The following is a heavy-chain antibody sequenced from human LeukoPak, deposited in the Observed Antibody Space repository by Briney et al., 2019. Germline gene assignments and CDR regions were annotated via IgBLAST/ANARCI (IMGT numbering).Heavy chain of an antibody. J-gene: IGHJ4*02. CDR1: GGSISSYY. V-gene: IGHV4-59*01. Sequence: SETLSPTCTVSGGSISSYYWSWIRQPPGKGLEWIGYIYYSGSTNYNPSLKGRVTISVDTSKNQFSLKLSSVTAADTAVYYCARWWSGDYFDYWGQGTLVTVSS. CDR3: ARWWSGDYFDY. CDR2: IYYSGST. D-gene: IGHD3-3*01.